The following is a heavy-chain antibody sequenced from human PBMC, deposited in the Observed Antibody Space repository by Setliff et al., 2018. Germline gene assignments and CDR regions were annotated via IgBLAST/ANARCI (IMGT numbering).Heavy chain of an antibody. J-gene: IGHJ6*02. CDR1: GVSISNYY. CDR3: ARLSWDGLRYHGLDV. D-gene: IGHD3-10*01. Sequence: NPSETLSLTCNVSGVSISNYYWSWIRQPPGKGLECIGYIQKSGGTNYNPSLKGRVTISVDTSTNQFSLKLRSVTAADTAVYYCARLSWDGLRYHGLDVWGQGTTVTVSS. CDR2: IQKSGGT. V-gene: IGHV4-59*01.